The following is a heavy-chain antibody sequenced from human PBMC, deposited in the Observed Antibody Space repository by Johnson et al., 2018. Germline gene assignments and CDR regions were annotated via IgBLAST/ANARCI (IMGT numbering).Heavy chain of an antibody. J-gene: IGHJ6*03. Sequence: VQLVESGGGVVQPGRSLRLSCAASGFTFSSYAMHWVRQAPGKGLEWVAVISYDGSNKYYADSVKGRFTISRDNSKNTLYLQMNSLRAEDTAVYYWASQYSSSWYNYYYMDVWGKGTTVTVSS. CDR2: ISYDGSNK. CDR3: ASQYSSSWYNYYYMDV. CDR1: GFTFSSYA. V-gene: IGHV3-30-3*01. D-gene: IGHD6-13*01.